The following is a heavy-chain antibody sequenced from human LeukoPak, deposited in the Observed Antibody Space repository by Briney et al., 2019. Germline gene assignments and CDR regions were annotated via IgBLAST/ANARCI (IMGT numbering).Heavy chain of an antibody. CDR3: TRETRGWFGEFYWFDP. CDR1: GFTFGDYA. CDR2: IRSKAYGGTT. Sequence: QPGRSLRLSCTASGFTFGDYAMSWVRQAPGKGLEWVGFIRSKAYGGTTEYAASVKGRFTISRDDSKSIAYLQMNSLKTEDTAVYYCTRETRGWFGEFYWFDPWGQGTLVTVSS. J-gene: IGHJ5*02. D-gene: IGHD3-10*01. V-gene: IGHV3-49*04.